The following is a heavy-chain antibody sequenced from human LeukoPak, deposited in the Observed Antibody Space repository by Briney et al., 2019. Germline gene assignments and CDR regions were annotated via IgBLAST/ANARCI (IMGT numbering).Heavy chain of an antibody. CDR2: ISSSSSHI. D-gene: IGHD3-9*01. CDR3: AVSLRYFDWLFSQGFDY. J-gene: IGHJ4*02. V-gene: IGHV3-21*01. Sequence: GGSLRLSCAASGFTFSSYNMNWDRQAPGKGLEWVSSISSSSSHIYYADSVKGRFTISRDNAKNSLYLQMNSLRAEDTAVYYCAVSLRYFDWLFSQGFDYWGQGTLVTVSS. CDR1: GFTFSSYN.